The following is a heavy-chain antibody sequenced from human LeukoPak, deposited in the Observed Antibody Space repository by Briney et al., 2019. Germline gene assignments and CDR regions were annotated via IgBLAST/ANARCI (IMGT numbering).Heavy chain of an antibody. D-gene: IGHD6-13*01. CDR1: GFTFSSYS. CDR2: IYYSGST. J-gene: IGHJ4*02. Sequence: PGGSLRLSCAASGFTFSSYSMNWIRQPPGKGLEWIGSIYYSGSTYYNPSLKSRVTISVDTSKNQFSLKLSSVTAADTAVYYCARATAGKGFDYWGQGTLVTVSS. CDR3: ARATAGKGFDY. V-gene: IGHV4-39*01.